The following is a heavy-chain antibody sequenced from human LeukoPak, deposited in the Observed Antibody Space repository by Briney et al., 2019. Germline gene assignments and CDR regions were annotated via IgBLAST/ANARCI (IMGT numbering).Heavy chain of an antibody. D-gene: IGHD3-22*01. Sequence: PSETLSLTCTVSGVSISSGDYYWSWIRQPPGKGLEWIVYTYYSGSTYYNPSLKSRVTISVDTSKNQFSLKLSSVTAADTAVYYCARPYYYDSRIDPWGQGTRVTVSS. CDR3: ARPYYYDSRIDP. V-gene: IGHV4-30-4*01. J-gene: IGHJ5*02. CDR2: TYYSGST. CDR1: GVSISSGDYY.